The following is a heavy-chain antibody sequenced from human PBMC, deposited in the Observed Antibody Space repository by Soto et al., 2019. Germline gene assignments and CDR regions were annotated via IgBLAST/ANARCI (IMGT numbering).Heavy chain of an antibody. J-gene: IGHJ2*01. CDR1: GGSISSRNSY. Sequence: QLQLQESGPGLVKPSETLSLTCAVSGGSISSRNSYWGWVRQPPGKGLEWLASISSSGTTYYNESHKRRVTISSERSKNQFSRNLNAVTAAATAVYYCARVIASYWYFDLWGRGTLVTVSS. D-gene: IGHD3-22*01. V-gene: IGHV4-39*01. CDR2: ISSSGTT. CDR3: ARVIASYWYFDL.